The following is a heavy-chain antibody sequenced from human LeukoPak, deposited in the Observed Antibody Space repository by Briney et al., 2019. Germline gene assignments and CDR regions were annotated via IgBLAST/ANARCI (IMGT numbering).Heavy chain of an antibody. V-gene: IGHV4-39*01. CDR3: ARRELGTAMVTPAFDY. D-gene: IGHD5-18*01. CDR1: GGSISSSSYY. CDR2: IYYSGST. J-gene: IGHJ4*02. Sequence: PSETLSLTCTVSGGSISSSSYYWGWIRQPPGKGLEWIGSIYYSGSTYYNPSLKSRVTISVDTSKNQFSLKLSSVTAADTAVYYCARRELGTAMVTPAFDYWGQGTLVTVSS.